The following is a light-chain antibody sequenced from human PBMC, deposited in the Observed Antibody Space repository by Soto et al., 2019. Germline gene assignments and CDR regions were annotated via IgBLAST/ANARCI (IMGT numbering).Light chain of an antibody. CDR2: DNN. CDR1: SSNIGNNY. Sequence: QSVLTQPPSVSSAPWQKVTISCSGSSSNIGNNYVSWYQQFPGTAPKLLIYDNNKRPSGVPDRFSGSRPATSAPRGITGLQPGDEADYYGGTWKRGRRAGVFGGGTQLPVL. CDR3: GTWKRGRRAGV. J-gene: IGLJ2*01. V-gene: IGLV1-51*01.